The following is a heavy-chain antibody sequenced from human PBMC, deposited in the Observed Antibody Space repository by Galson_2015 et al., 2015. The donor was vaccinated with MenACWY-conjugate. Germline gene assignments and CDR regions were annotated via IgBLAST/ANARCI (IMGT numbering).Heavy chain of an antibody. CDR2: ADTEDAET. CDR1: GYTFMDYY. D-gene: IGHD4-17*01. J-gene: IGHJ4*02. CDR3: ATGGAKEGTTVTMHY. Sequence: VKVSCKVSGYTFMDYYMHWVQQAPGKGLEWMGLADTEDAETKYAERFQGRVTISADTSTDTAYLELSSLRSEDTGVYYCATGGAKEGTTVTMHYGGQGTPVTVSS. V-gene: IGHV1-69-2*01.